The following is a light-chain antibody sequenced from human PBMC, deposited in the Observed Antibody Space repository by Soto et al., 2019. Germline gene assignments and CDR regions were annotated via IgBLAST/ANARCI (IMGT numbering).Light chain of an antibody. Sequence: EIVLTQSPSTLSSSPVERSTLSCIASQTVSSKLAWYQHKPGQAPRLLIYDTSNRATGIPARFSGSGSGTDFTLTISSLQPEDFATYYCQQYNGYSTWTFGQGTKVDIK. CDR1: QTVSSK. CDR2: DTS. CDR3: QQYNGYSTWT. V-gene: IGKV3-11*01. J-gene: IGKJ1*01.